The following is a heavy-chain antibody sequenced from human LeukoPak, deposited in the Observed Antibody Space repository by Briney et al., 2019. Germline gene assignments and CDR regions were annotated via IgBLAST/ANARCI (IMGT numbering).Heavy chain of an antibody. V-gene: IGHV4-59*12. J-gene: IGHJ4*02. CDR2: IYYSGST. CDR1: GGSISSYY. Sequence: PSETLSLTCTVSGGSISSYYWSWIRQPPGKGLEWIGYIYYSGSTYYNPSLKSRVTISVDTSKNQFSLKLSSVTAADTAVYYCARVVTRGSGRWENYYFDYWGQGTLVTVSS. D-gene: IGHD3-10*01. CDR3: ARVVTRGSGRWENYYFDY.